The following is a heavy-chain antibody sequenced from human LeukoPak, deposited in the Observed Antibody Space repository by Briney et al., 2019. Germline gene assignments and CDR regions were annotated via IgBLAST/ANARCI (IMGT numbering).Heavy chain of an antibody. Sequence: GGSLRLSCAASGFTFSSYWMHWVRQAPGKGLVWVSHTNSDGSSTPYADSVKGRFTISRDNAKNTLYLQMNSLRAEDTAVYYCARGAGGAIWGQGTLVTVSS. D-gene: IGHD2-21*01. CDR3: ARGAGGAI. CDR2: TNSDGSST. V-gene: IGHV3-74*01. J-gene: IGHJ4*02. CDR1: GFTFSSYW.